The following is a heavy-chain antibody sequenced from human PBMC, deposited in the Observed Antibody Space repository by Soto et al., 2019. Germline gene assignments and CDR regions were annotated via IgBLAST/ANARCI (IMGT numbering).Heavy chain of an antibody. CDR1: GGSISSHY. CDR3: ARECCSGGSCYRHYFDN. D-gene: IGHD2-15*01. V-gene: IGHV4-59*11. CDR2: IYYVGST. J-gene: IGHJ4*02. Sequence: PSETLFLPCTVSGGSISSHYYHWILLPPTPGREWMGYIYYVGSTNYTPSLKSRVTIAIDTSKNQFSLKLSSVTAADTAVYYCARECCSGGSCYRHYFDNWGQGTLVTV.